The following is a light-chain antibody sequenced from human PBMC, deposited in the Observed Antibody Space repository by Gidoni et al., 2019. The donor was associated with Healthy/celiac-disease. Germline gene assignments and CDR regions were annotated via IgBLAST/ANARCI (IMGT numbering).Light chain of an antibody. Sequence: DIQMTKSPSSLSASVGDRVTITCRASQSIGSYLHWYQQQPGKAPNLLLYAAASFQSVGPSRCSCRGSVTDFTLTISSLQPEDYATHYCRKRYSTPLTFGGGTKVEIK. CDR2: AAA. J-gene: IGKJ4*01. CDR1: QSIGSY. CDR3: RKRYSTPLT. V-gene: IGKV1-39*01.